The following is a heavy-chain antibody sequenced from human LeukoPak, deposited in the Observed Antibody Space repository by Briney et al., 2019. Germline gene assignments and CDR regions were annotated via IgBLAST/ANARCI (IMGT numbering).Heavy chain of an antibody. Sequence: GGSLRLSCAASGFSFSNYWMSWVRQVPGKGLERVANIKEDGTEKNYLDSVKGRFTIARDNAKNSLYLQMNSLRDEDTAMYYCAKRGPATGVWGRGTLVTVSS. V-gene: IGHV3-7*03. CDR1: GFSFSNYW. J-gene: IGHJ2*01. CDR2: IKEDGTEK. CDR3: AKRGPATGV. D-gene: IGHD1-14*01.